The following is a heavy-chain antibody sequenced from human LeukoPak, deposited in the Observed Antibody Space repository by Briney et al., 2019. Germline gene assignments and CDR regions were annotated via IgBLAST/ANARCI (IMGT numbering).Heavy chain of an antibody. J-gene: IGHJ4*02. D-gene: IGHD3-22*01. V-gene: IGHV4-34*01. CDR2: INHSGST. CDR1: GGSFSGYY. CDR3: ARHSRYYDSSGYYFFDY. Sequence: SETLSLTCAVYGGSFSGYYWSWIRQPPGKGLEWIGEINHSGSTNYNPSLKSRVTISVDTSKNQFSLKLSSVTAADTAVYYCARHSRYYDSSGYYFFDYWGQGTLVTVSS.